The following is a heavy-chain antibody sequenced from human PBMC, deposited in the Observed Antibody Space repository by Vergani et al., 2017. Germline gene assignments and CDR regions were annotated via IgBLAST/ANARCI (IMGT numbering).Heavy chain of an antibody. CDR1: GLTFSTYA. J-gene: IGHJ4*02. D-gene: IGHD3-3*01. CDR3: ANNLRLRSLEWFGY. V-gene: IGHV3-23*01. CDR2: ISGSGETT. Sequence: EVQLLESGGGLVQLGGSQRLSCAASGLTFSTYAMSWVRQAPGKGLESVSSISGSGETTYYADSVKGRFTNSRDNSKNTLYLQMNSLRAEDTAIYYCANNLRLRSLEWFGYWGQGTLVTVSS.